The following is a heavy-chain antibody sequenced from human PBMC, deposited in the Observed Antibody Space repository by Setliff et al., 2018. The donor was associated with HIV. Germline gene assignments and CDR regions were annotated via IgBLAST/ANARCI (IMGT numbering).Heavy chain of an antibody. D-gene: IGHD3-22*01. CDR2: IYISGTT. CDR1: SDSLDSGSFY. Sequence: SETLSLTCTVSSDSLDSGSFYWTWIRQPAGKGLEWIGHIYISGTTNYNPSLKSRLTISIDTPKNQFSLNLSSVTAADTAVYCCASRIYYYDSSRVLREEGFDPWGQGTLVTVSS. V-gene: IGHV4-61*09. J-gene: IGHJ5*02. CDR3: ASRIYYYDSSRVLREEGFDP.